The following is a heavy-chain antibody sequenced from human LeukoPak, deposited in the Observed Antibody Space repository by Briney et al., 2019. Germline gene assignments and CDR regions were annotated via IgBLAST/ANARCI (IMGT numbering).Heavy chain of an antibody. J-gene: IGHJ6*03. CDR3: ASGRSNYYYYMDV. CDR2: IYTSGST. CDR1: GGSISSGSYY. V-gene: IGHV4-61*02. Sequence: SQTLSLTCTVSGGSISSGSYYWSWIRQPAGKGLEWIGRIYTSGSTNYNPSLKSRVTISVDTSKNQFSLKLSSVTAADTAVYYCASGRSNYYYYMDVWGKGTTVTVSS.